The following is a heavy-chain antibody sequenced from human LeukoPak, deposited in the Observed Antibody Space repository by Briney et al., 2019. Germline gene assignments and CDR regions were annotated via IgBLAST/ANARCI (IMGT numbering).Heavy chain of an antibody. CDR3: ASSLEVIPFDY. CDR1: GFTVSSNY. Sequence: PGGSLRLSCAASGFTVSSNYMSWVRQAPGKGLEWVSVIYSGGSTYYADSVKGRFTISRDNSKNTLYLQMNSLRAEDTAVYYCASSLEVIPFDYWGQGTLVTVSS. D-gene: IGHD3-16*02. V-gene: IGHV3-53*01. J-gene: IGHJ4*02. CDR2: IYSGGST.